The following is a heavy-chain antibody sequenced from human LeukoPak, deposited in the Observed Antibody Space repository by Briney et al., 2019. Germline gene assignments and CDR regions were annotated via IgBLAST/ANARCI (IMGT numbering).Heavy chain of an antibody. CDR3: AKGSSGYFVDL. J-gene: IGHJ5*02. CDR2: ISNDGGGT. CDR1: GFIFNNYG. Sequence: GGSLRLSCAASGFIFNNYGLIWVRQAPGKGLEWVSAISNDGGGTNYADFVKGRFTISRDNSKNTLFLQMNSLRAEDTALYYCAKGSSGYFVDLWGQGTLATVSS. V-gene: IGHV3-23*01. D-gene: IGHD3-22*01.